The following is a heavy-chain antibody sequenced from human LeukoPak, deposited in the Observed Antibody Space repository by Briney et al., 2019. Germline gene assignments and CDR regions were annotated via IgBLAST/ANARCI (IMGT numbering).Heavy chain of an antibody. CDR3: ARDTSSYSPYYYYGMDV. CDR1: GYTFTSYG. CDR2: ISAYNGNT. D-gene: IGHD2-21*01. V-gene: IGHV1-18*01. J-gene: IGHJ6*02. Sequence: ASVKVSCKASGYTFTSYGISWVRQAPGQGLEWMGWISAYNGNTNYAQKLQGRVTMTTDTSTSTAYMELRSLRSDDTAVYYCARDTSSYSPYYYYGMDVWGQGTTVTVSS.